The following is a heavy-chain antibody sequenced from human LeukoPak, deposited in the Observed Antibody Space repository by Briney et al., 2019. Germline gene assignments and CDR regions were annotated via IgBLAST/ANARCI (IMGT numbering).Heavy chain of an antibody. J-gene: IGHJ3*02. Sequence: SETLSLTCTVSGGSISTSSYYWGWIRQPPGKGLEWIASIYYSGNTYYNPSLKSRVAISIDTSKNQFSLKLSSVTAADTAVYYCARRGENWGIAFAIWGQGTMVTVSS. D-gene: IGHD3-16*01. V-gene: IGHV4-39*01. CDR2: IYYSGNT. CDR1: GGSISTSSYY. CDR3: ARRGENWGIAFAI.